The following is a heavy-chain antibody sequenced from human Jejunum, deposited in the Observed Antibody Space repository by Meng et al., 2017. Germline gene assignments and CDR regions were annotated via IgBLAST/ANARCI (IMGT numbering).Heavy chain of an antibody. V-gene: IGHV3-30*01. D-gene: IGHD3-16*01. CDR2: VSSSVNYK. J-gene: IGHJ4*02. CDR1: GFTSASSA. Sequence: QWQLVESGGGVVLPGRSLRLSGVASGFTSASSAMHWVRQAPGKGLEWVTVVSSSVNYKYYADSVKGRFTISRDNSKNTLFLEMNSLRPEDTAVYYCAKDGGVGFTDFDYWSQGTLVTVSS. CDR3: AKDGGVGFTDFDY.